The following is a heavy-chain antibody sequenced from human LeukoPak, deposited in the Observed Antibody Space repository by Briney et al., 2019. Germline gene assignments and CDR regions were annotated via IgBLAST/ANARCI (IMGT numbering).Heavy chain of an antibody. D-gene: IGHD3-3*01. J-gene: IGHJ4*02. CDR1: GFTFSSYA. CDR3: AKDRSITIFGVVIHFDY. V-gene: IGHV3-23*01. CDR2: ISGSGGST. Sequence: PGESLRLSCAASGFTFSSYAMSWVRQAPGKGLEWVSAISGSGGSTYYADSVKGRFTISRDSSKNTLYLQMNSLRAEDTAVYYCAKDRSITIFGVVIHFDYWGQGTLVTVSS.